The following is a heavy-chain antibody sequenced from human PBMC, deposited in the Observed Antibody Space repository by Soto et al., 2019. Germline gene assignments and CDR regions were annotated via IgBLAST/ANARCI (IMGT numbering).Heavy chain of an antibody. CDR1: GFPFSPAW. D-gene: IGHD6-13*01. Sequence: EVQLVESGGGLITPGGSLRLSCEASGFPFSPAWMNWVRQAPGKGLEWVGRIKSQGGGGTAHYAAPGKGRFTISRDDSRNTVYLQMNSLKPEDTALYDCIWQQEFYYGRAVWGQGTTVTVSS. J-gene: IGHJ6*02. CDR3: IWQQEFYYGRAV. V-gene: IGHV3-15*07. CDR2: IKSQGGGGTA.